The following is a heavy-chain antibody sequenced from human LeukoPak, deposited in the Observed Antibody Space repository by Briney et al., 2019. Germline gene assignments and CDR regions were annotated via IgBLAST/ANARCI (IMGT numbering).Heavy chain of an antibody. Sequence: SETLSLTCTVSGGSISSYYWGWIRQPPGKGLEWIGSIYHSGSTYYNPSLKSRVTISVDTSKNQFSLKLSSVTAADTAVYYCAEYCGGDCYSHGTFGYWGQGTLVTVSS. CDR1: GGSISSYY. V-gene: IGHV4-38-2*02. CDR2: IYHSGST. CDR3: AEYCGGDCYSHGTFGY. D-gene: IGHD2-21*02. J-gene: IGHJ4*02.